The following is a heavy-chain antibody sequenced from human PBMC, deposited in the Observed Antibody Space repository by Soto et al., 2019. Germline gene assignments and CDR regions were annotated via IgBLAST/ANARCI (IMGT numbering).Heavy chain of an antibody. D-gene: IGHD1-26*01. J-gene: IGHJ6*02. CDR2: ISGYNGDT. CDR3: ARDRREIRTRLYKALDV. V-gene: IGHV1-18*04. CDR1: GYTFTKYG. Sequence: ASVKVSCKASGYTFTKYGSSGVRQAPAQGLECMGWISGYNGDTNYAQKFQGRVNMTTDTSTSTAYMEVRSLRSDDTAVYYCARDRREIRTRLYKALDVWGQWITVTVS.